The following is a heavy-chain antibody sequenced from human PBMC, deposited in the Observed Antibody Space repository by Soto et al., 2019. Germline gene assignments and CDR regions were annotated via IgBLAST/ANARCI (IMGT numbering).Heavy chain of an antibody. CDR2: IIPILGIA. CDR3: ARAQDRSSSRNYYYYGMDV. D-gene: IGHD6-13*01. J-gene: IGHJ6*02. Sequence: ASVKVSCKASGGTFSSYTISWVRQAPGQGLEWMGRIIPILGIANYAQKFQGRVTITADKSTSTAYMELSSLRSEDTAVYYCARAQDRSSSRNYYYYGMDVWGQGTTVTVSS. V-gene: IGHV1-69*02. CDR1: GGTFSSYT.